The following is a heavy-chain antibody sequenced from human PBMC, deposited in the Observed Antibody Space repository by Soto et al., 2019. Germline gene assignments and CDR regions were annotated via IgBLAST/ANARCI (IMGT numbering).Heavy chain of an antibody. CDR2: ISYDGSFV. D-gene: IGHD1-1*01. CDR3: AKERGRNRNFAMDV. V-gene: IGHV3-30*18. CDR1: GLTFSDYG. Sequence: PVGSLRLSCVVSGLTFSDYGFHWVRQAPGKGLDWVAAISYDGSFVYYADSVRGRFTISRDNSRNTLDLQMNTLRHEDTAVHYCAKERGRNRNFAMDVWGQGTSVTVSS. J-gene: IGHJ6*02.